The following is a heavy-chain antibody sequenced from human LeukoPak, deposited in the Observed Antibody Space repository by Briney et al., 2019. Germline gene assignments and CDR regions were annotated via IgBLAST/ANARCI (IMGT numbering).Heavy chain of an antibody. CDR2: IYHSGST. CDR1: GFTFSNAW. CDR3: AREGSGTDY. V-gene: IGHV4-4*02. D-gene: IGHD3-10*01. J-gene: IGHJ4*02. Sequence: PGGSLRLSCAASGFTFSNAWMSWVRQPPGKGLEWIGEIYHSGSTNYNPSLKSRVTISVDKSKNQFSLKLSSVTAADTAVYYCAREGSGTDYWGQGTLVTVSS.